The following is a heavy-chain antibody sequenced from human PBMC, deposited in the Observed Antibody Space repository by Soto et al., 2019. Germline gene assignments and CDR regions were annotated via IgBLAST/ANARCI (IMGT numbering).Heavy chain of an antibody. D-gene: IGHD3-16*02. CDR1: GGSFSTNH. CDR2: ISPDGAT. V-gene: IGHV4-34*01. Sequence: QVQLHQWGAGLVRPSETLALTCAVNGGSFSTNHWNWIRQSPGKGLEWIGEISPDGATNFNPTLKSRRSKSVETSKRQFSLHLTSVTAADTAVYFCARGLAAQSFYFDFWGQGTLVTVSS. J-gene: IGHJ4*02. CDR3: ARGLAAQSFYFDF.